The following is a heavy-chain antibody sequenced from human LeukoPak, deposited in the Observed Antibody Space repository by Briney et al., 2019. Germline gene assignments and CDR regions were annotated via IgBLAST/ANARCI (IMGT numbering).Heavy chain of an antibody. V-gene: IGHV4-39*07. CDR2: IYYTGNT. J-gene: IGHJ6*03. Sequence: SETLSLTCAVSGASISGSGYYLGWIRQPPGKGLEWIGNIYYTGNTYYNASLQSRVTISIDTSKNQFSLKLTSVTAADTAMFYCARLRKGDYMDVWGKGTTVTVSS. D-gene: IGHD1-14*01. CDR1: GASISGSGYY. CDR3: ARLRKGDYMDV.